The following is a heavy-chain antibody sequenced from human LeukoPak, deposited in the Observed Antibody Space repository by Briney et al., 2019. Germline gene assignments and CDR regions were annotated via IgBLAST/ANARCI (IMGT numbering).Heavy chain of an antibody. CDR1: GFSFGASA. CDR2: IKSAHYGETT. CDR3: TREVGTRSPY. D-gene: IGHD2-8*01. J-gene: IGHJ4*02. V-gene: IGHV3-49*04. Sequence: PGGSLRLLRTPSGFSFGASAMRWVGQAPGKGLEGIGIIKSAHYGETTEYVSSVRGRFTISRDHSKSIADLQMNSLKAKATAVYYCTREVGTRSPYWGQGTLVTVSS.